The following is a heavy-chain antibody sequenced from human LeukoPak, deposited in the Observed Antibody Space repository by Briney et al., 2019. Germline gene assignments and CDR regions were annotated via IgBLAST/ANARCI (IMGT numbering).Heavy chain of an antibody. D-gene: IGHD3-9*01. V-gene: IGHV4-34*01. CDR3: ARGRDYDILTGYLYYFDS. CDR1: GGSFSGYY. J-gene: IGHJ4*02. CDR2: INHSGST. Sequence: SETLSLTCAVYGGSFSGYYWSWIRQPPGKGLEWIGEINHSGSTNYNPSLKSRVTISVDTSKNQFSLKLSSVTAADTAVYYCARGRDYDILTGYLYYFDSWGRGTLVTVSS.